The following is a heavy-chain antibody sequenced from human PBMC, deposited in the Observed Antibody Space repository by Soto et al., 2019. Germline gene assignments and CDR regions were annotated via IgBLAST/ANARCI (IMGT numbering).Heavy chain of an antibody. D-gene: IGHD3-22*01. CDR2: IRSKAYGGTT. J-gene: IGHJ3*02. CDR1: GFTFGDYA. CDR3: TRDSTDSSGYYSPLGAFDI. Sequence: GGSLRLSCTASGFTFGDYAMSWFRQAPGKGLEWVGFIRSKAYGGTTEYAASVKGRFTISRDDSKSIAYLQMNSLKTEDTAVYYCTRDSTDSSGYYSPLGAFDIWGQGTMVTVSS. V-gene: IGHV3-49*03.